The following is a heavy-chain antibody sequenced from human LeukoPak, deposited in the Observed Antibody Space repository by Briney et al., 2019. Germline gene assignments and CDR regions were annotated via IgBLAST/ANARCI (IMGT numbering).Heavy chain of an antibody. V-gene: IGHV5-51*01. CDR3: ARQTEGGGAFDN. Sequence: GESLKISCTGSGYSFTNYWIGWGRQMPGEGLEWMGIIYPSDSDTRYRPAFQGQVTISADKSISTAYLQWSSLKASDTAMYYCARQTEGGGAFDNWGQGTMLTVSS. CDR1: GYSFTNYW. CDR2: IYPSDSDT. D-gene: IGHD2-15*01. J-gene: IGHJ3*02.